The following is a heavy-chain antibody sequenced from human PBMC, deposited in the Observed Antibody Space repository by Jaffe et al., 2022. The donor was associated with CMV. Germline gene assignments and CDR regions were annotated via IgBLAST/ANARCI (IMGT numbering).Heavy chain of an antibody. CDR2: ISSSSSYI. D-gene: IGHD6-6*01. CDR3: ASPRSRIAARLLGY. J-gene: IGHJ4*02. V-gene: IGHV3-21*01. CDR1: GFTFSSYS. Sequence: EVQLVESGGGLVKPGGSLRLSCAASGFTFSSYSMNWVRQAPGKGLEWVSSISSSSSYIYYADSVKGRFTISRDNAKNSLYLQMNSLRAEDTAVYYCASPRSRIAARLLGYWGQGTLVTVSS.